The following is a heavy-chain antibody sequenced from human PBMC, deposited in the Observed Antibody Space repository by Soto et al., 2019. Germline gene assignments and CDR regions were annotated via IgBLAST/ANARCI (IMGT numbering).Heavy chain of an antibody. CDR3: ARGGVGAAAGINWFDP. J-gene: IGHJ5*02. CDR1: GGSFSGYY. D-gene: IGHD6-13*01. CDR2: INHSGST. Sequence: QVQLQQWGAGLLKPSETLSLTCAVYGGSFSGYYWSWIRQPPRKGLQWIGEINHSGSTNYNPSLKSRVTISVDTSKNQFSLKLGSVTAADTAVYYCARGGVGAAAGINWFDPWGQGTLVTVSS. V-gene: IGHV4-34*01.